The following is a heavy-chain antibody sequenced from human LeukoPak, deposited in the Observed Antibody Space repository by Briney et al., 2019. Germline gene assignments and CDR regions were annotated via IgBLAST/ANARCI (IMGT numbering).Heavy chain of an antibody. V-gene: IGHV3-30*02. D-gene: IGHD3-10*01. J-gene: IGHJ4*02. Sequence: PGGSLRLSCAASGFTLSSYGMHWVRQAPGKGLEWVAFIRNDERNKYYADSVKGRFTISRDTSKNTLYLQMNSLRVEDTAVYYCARDRRGLLWFGEGNDYWGQGTLVTVSS. CDR1: GFTLSSYG. CDR3: ARDRRGLLWFGEGNDY. CDR2: IRNDERNK.